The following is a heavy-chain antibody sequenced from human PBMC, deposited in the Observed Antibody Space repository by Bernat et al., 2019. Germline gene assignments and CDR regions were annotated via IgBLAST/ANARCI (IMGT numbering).Heavy chain of an antibody. D-gene: IGHD6-13*01. V-gene: IGHV3-30*19. CDR3: ARDSFTEAAAGIFWASY. CDR2: ISYDGSNK. Sequence: QMHLVESGGGVVQPGTSLRLSCAASGLTFSSYGMHWVRQAPGKGLEWVAVISYDGSNKYYADSVKGRFTISRDNSKNTLYLQMNSLRAEDTAVYYCARDSFTEAAAGIFWASYWGQGTLVTVSS. J-gene: IGHJ4*02. CDR1: GLTFSSYG.